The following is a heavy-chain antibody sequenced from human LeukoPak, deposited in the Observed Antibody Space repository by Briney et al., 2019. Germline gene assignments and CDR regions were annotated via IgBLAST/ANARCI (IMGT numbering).Heavy chain of an antibody. CDR3: AKDGTDYGDYGFDS. D-gene: IGHD4-17*01. V-gene: IGHV3-23*01. Sequence: GGSLRLSCAASGFTFSNYAMSWVRQAPGKGLEWVSAINGGGGRTYYADSVKGRFTISRDNSKNTVYLQMNSLRAEDTAIYYCAKDGTDYGDYGFDSWGQGTLVTISS. J-gene: IGHJ4*02. CDR1: GFTFSNYA. CDR2: INGGGGRT.